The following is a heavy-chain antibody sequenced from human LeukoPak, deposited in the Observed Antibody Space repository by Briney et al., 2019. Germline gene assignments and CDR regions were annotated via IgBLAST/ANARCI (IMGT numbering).Heavy chain of an antibody. D-gene: IGHD5-18*01. CDR2: IYSGGDT. CDR3: ATASTRGYTYGYLDY. Sequence: GGSLRLSCAASGFTVSSNYMTWVRQAPGKGLEWVSLIYSGGDTYYADSVKGRFTISRDDSKNTLYLQMNSLRTEDTAVYYCATASTRGYTYGYLDYWGQGTLVTVSS. V-gene: IGHV3-66*01. J-gene: IGHJ4*02. CDR1: GFTVSSNY.